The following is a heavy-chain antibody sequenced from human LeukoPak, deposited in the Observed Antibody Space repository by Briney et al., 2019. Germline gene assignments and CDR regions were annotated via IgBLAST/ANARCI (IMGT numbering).Heavy chain of an antibody. V-gene: IGHV5-51*01. J-gene: IGHJ4*02. CDR3: ARRITMVRGVSSADYFGY. CDR1: GYSFTNYW. CDR2: IYPGDSDT. D-gene: IGHD3-10*01. Sequence: GESLKISCKGSGYSFTNYWIGWVRQMPGKGLEWMGIIYPGDSDTTYSPSFQGQVTISADKSISTAYLQWSSLKASDTAMYYCARRITMVRGVSSADYFGYWGQGTLVTVSS.